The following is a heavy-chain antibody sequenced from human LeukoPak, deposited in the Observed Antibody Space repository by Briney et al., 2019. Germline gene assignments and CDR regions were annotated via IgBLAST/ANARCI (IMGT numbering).Heavy chain of an antibody. D-gene: IGHD2-15*01. J-gene: IGHJ5*02. CDR2: ISAYNGDT. Sequence: ASVKVSCKASGYTFTSYGISWVRQAPGQGLEWMGWISAYNGDTNYAQKLQGRVTMTTDTSTSTAYMELRSLRSDDTAVYYCARVYCSGGSCFRGLWFDPWGQGTLVTVSS. CDR3: ARVYCSGGSCFRGLWFDP. CDR1: GYTFTSYG. V-gene: IGHV1-18*01.